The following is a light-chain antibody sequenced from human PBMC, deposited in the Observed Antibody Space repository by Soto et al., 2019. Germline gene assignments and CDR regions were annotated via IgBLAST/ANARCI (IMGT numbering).Light chain of an antibody. Sequence: QSVMTQPPSVSVAPGQRVTSSCTGSSSNIGAGYDVHWYQQLPGTAPNLLIYGNSNRPSGVPDRFSGSKSGTSAALAITGLQAEDEADYYCQSYDSSLSVVFGGGTKLTVL. CDR3: QSYDSSLSVV. V-gene: IGLV1-40*01. J-gene: IGLJ2*01. CDR2: GNS. CDR1: SSNIGAGYD.